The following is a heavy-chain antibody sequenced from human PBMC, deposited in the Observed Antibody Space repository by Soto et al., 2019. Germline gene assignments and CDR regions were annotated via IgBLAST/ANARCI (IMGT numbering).Heavy chain of an antibody. CDR2: INPNSGGT. Sequence: ASVKVSCKASGYTFTGYYMHWVRQAPGQGLEWMGWINPNSGGTNYAQKFQGRVTMTRDTSTSTVYMERSRLRSDDADGNCCARDRFSSSWYCIDFWGQGTTVTVSS. CDR1: GYTFTGYY. V-gene: IGHV1-2*02. CDR3: ARDRFSSSWYCIDF. D-gene: IGHD6-13*01. J-gene: IGHJ6*02.